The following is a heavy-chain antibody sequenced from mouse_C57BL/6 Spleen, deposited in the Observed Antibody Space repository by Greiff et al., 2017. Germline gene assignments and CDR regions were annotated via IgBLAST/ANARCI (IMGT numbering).Heavy chain of an antibody. CDR1: GYSFTSYY. CDR3: ARGGYYEDMDD. Sequence: VQLQQSGPELVKPGASVKISCKASGYSFTSYYIHWVKQRPGQGLEWIGWIYPGSGNNKYNEKFKGKATLTADTSSSTAYMQLSSLTSEDSAVFYCARGGYYEDMDDWGKGTSVTVSS. V-gene: IGHV1-66*01. D-gene: IGHD2-4*01. CDR2: IYPGSGNN. J-gene: IGHJ4*01.